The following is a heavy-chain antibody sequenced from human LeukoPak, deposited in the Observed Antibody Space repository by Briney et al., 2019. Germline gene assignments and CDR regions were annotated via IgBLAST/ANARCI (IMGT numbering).Heavy chain of an antibody. V-gene: IGHV1-69*13. CDR3: ARRDYGDPRAFDY. Sequence: GAPVKVSYKASGGTFSSYAISWVRQAPGQGLEWMGGIIPIFGTANYAQKFQGRVTITADESTSTAYMELSSLRSEDTAVYYCARRDYGDPRAFDYWGQGTLVTVSS. D-gene: IGHD4-17*01. J-gene: IGHJ4*02. CDR2: IIPIFGTA. CDR1: GGTFSSYA.